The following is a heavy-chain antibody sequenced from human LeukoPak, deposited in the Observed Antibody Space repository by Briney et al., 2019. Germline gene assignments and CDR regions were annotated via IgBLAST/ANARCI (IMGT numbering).Heavy chain of an antibody. V-gene: IGHV1-24*01. CDR1: GYTLTELS. CDR3: AIEDSGYDWFDP. D-gene: IGHD5-12*01. CDR2: FDPEDGET. Sequence: ASVKVSCKVSGYTLTELSMHWVRQAPGKGLEWMGGFDPEDGETIYAQKFQGRVTMTEDTSTDTAYMELSSLRSEDTAVYYCAIEDSGYDWFDPWGQGTLVTVSS. J-gene: IGHJ5*02.